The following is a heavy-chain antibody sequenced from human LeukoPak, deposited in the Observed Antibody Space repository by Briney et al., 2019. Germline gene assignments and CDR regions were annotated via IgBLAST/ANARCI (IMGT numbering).Heavy chain of an antibody. D-gene: IGHD1-26*01. CDR1: GYTFTGYY. CDR2: INPNSGGT. V-gene: IGHV1-2*02. J-gene: IGHJ4*02. CDR3: APAFGATSGFDH. Sequence: ASVKVSCKASGYTFTGYYMHWVRQAPGQGLEWMGWINPNSGGTNYAQKFQGRVTMTRDTSISTAYMELSRLRSDDTAVYYCAPAFGATSGFDHWGQGTLVTVSS.